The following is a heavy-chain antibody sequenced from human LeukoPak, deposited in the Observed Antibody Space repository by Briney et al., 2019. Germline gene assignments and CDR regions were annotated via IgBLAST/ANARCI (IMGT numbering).Heavy chain of an antibody. CDR1: GFTFSSYE. D-gene: IGHD1-1*01. V-gene: IGHV3-48*03. J-gene: IGHJ6*03. CDR3: ASMGRYAVYYYYMDV. Sequence: GGSLRLSCAASGFTFSSYEMNWVRQAPGKGLEWVSYISSSGSTIYYADSVKGRFTISRDNAKNSLYLQMNSLRAEDTAVYYCASMGRYAVYYYYMDVWGKGTTVTISS. CDR2: ISSSGSTI.